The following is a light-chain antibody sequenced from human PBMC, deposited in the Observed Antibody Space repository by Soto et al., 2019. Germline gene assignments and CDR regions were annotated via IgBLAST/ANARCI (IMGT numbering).Light chain of an antibody. CDR3: QQYNIWPPDRT. J-gene: IGKJ1*01. CDR1: QSVGSN. Sequence: EIVMTQSPATLSVSPGERATLSCRASQSVGSNLAWYQQKPGQAPRLLIYGASTRATGIPARFSGSGSGTEFTLTISSLQSEDFAIYFCQQYNIWPPDRTVGQGTQVEIK. V-gene: IGKV3-15*01. CDR2: GAS.